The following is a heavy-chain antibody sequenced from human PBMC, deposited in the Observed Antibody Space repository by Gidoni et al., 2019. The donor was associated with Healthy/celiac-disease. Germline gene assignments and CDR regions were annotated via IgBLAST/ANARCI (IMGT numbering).Heavy chain of an antibody. CDR3: AREPDTAMVPFDY. CDR1: GYTFTGYY. Sequence: QVQLVQSGAEVKKPGASVKVSCKASGYTFTGYYMHWVRQAPGQGLEWMGWINPNRGGTNYAQKFQGRVTMTRDTSISTAYMELSRLRSDDTAVYYCAREPDTAMVPFDYWGQGTLVTVSS. D-gene: IGHD5-18*01. V-gene: IGHV1-2*02. CDR2: INPNRGGT. J-gene: IGHJ4*02.